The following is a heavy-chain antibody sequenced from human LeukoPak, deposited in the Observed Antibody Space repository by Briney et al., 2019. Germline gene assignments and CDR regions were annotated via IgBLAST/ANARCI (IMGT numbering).Heavy chain of an antibody. CDR1: GYTFTGYY. D-gene: IGHD3-3*01. CDR3: ARTYDFGRGPPGDAFDN. Sequence: ASVKVSCKASGYTFTGYYMHWVRQAPGQGLEWMGWINPNSGGTNYAQKFQGRVTTTRDTSISTAYMELSRLRSDDTAVYYCARTYDFGRGPPGDAFDNWGPGTLVTVSS. J-gene: IGHJ3*02. CDR2: INPNSGGT. V-gene: IGHV1-2*02.